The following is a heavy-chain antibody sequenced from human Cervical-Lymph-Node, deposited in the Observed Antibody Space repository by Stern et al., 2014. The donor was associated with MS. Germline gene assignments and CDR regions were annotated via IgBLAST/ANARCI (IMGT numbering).Heavy chain of an antibody. J-gene: IGHJ4*02. D-gene: IGHD6-13*01. Sequence: VQLVQSGTEVKKPGASVEVSCKASGYTFTTHYIHWVRQAPGQGLEWMGRINPISGDTKYAQNFQGRVAMTRDTSISTAYMELSRLRSDDTAVYYCAREGPASGFQHFDYWGQGTLVTASS. CDR3: AREGPASGFQHFDY. CDR1: GYTFTTHY. CDR2: INPISGDT. V-gene: IGHV1-2*06.